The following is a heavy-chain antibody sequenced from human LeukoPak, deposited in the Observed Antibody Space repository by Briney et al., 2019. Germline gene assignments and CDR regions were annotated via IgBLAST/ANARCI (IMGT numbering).Heavy chain of an antibody. V-gene: IGHV3-23*01. CDR3: AKDLVSYGLSISRSFDY. J-gene: IGHJ4*02. CDR2: ISGSGGST. Sequence: GGSLRLSCAASGFTFSSYAMSWVRQAPGKGLEWVSAISGSGGSTYYADSVKGRFTISRDNSKNTLYLQMNSLRAEDTAVYYCAKDLVSYGLSISRSFDYWGQGTLVTVSS. CDR1: GFTFSSYA. D-gene: IGHD5-18*01.